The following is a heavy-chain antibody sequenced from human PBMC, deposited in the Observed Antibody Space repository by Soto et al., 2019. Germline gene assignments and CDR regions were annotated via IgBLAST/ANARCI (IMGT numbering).Heavy chain of an antibody. D-gene: IGHD1-7*01. CDR2: ISAYNGNT. CDR3: ARGLNWNYADDAFDI. Sequence: ASVKVSCKASGYTFTSYGISWVRQAPGQGLEWMGWISAYNGNTNYAQKLQGRVTMTTDTSTSTDYMELRSLRSDYTAVFYCARGLNWNYADDAFDIWGQGTMVTVSS. V-gene: IGHV1-18*01. J-gene: IGHJ3*02. CDR1: GYTFTSYG.